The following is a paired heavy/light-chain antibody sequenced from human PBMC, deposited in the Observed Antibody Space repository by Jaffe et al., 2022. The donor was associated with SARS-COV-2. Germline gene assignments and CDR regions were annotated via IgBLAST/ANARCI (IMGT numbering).Light chain of an antibody. CDR3: QQRTNWPT. J-gene: IGKJ5*01. CDR2: DTS. Sequence: EIVLTQSPATLSLSPGERATLSCRASQSVSSFLAWYQQKPGQAPRPLIYDTSNRATGIPARFSGSGSGTDFTLTISSLEPEDFAVYYCQQRTNWPTFGQGTRLEIK. V-gene: IGKV3-11*01. CDR1: QSVSSF.
Heavy chain of an antibody. Sequence: EVQLVESGGGLVQPGRSLRLSCAASGFTFDDYAMHWVRQAPGKGLEWVSGISWNSGSLGYADSVKGRFTISRDNPKNSLYLQMNSLRAEDTALYYCAKGYDYMDVWGKGTTVTVSS. CDR3: AKGYDYMDV. D-gene: IGHD2-15*01. J-gene: IGHJ6*03. CDR1: GFTFDDYA. V-gene: IGHV3-9*01. CDR2: ISWNSGSL.